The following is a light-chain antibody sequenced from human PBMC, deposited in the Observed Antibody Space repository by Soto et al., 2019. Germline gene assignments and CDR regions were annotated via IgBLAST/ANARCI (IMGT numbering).Light chain of an antibody. CDR2: DAS. V-gene: IGKV3D-20*02. CDR1: QSFSSTY. CDR3: QQRANWPPFT. Sequence: EIVLTQSPGTLSLSPGERATLSCRASQSFSSTYLAWYQQKPGQAPRLLIYDASNRATGIPARFSGSGSGTDFTLTISSLEPEDFAIYYCQQRANWPPFTFGQGTKLEIK. J-gene: IGKJ2*01.